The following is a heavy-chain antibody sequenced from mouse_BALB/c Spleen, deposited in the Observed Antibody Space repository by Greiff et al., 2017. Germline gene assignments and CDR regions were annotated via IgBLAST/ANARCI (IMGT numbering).Heavy chain of an antibody. J-gene: IGHJ3*01. CDR3: ARSDYDYYIAY. Sequence: DVKLVESGGGLVQPGGSRKLSCAASGFTFSSFGMHWVRQAPEKGLEWVAYISSGSSTIYYADTVKGRFTISRDNPKNTLFLQMTSLRSEDTAMYYCARSDYDYYIAYWGQGTLVTVSA. D-gene: IGHD2-4*01. CDR2: ISSGSSTI. V-gene: IGHV5-17*02. CDR1: GFTFSSFG.